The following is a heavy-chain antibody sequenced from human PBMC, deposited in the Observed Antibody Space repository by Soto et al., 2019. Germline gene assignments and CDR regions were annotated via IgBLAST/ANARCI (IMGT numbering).Heavy chain of an antibody. J-gene: IGHJ1*01. Sequence: SETLSLTCSVFGGSISSYYWSWIRQPAGKGLEWIGRIYNSGTTNYNPSLESRVTMSVDPSKNQISLKLSSATAADTAIYYCGRGNYCGYVCYFALWGQGALGTVPA. CDR2: IYNSGTT. V-gene: IGHV4-4*07. CDR3: GRGNYCGYVCYFAL. D-gene: IGHD2-21*01. CDR1: GGSISSYY.